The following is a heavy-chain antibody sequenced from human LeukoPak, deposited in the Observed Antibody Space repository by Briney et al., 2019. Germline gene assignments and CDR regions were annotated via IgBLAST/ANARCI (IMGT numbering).Heavy chain of an antibody. D-gene: IGHD5-24*01. CDR2: IIPIFGTA. CDR3: ARDSGGRWLRLSYNDY. CDR1: GGTFSSYA. Sequence: SVKVSCKASGGTFSSYAISWVRQAPGQGLEWMGGIIPIFGTANYAQKFQGRVTITADESTSTAYMELSSLRSDDTAVYYCARDSGGRWLRLSYNDYWGQGTLVTVSS. V-gene: IGHV1-69*13. J-gene: IGHJ4*02.